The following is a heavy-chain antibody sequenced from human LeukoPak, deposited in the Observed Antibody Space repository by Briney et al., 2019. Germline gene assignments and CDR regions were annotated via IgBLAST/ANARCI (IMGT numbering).Heavy chain of an antibody. D-gene: IGHD2-2*01. CDR1: GFTFSSYA. J-gene: IGHJ4*02. Sequence: PGGSLRLSCAASGFTFSSYAMSWVRQAPGKGLEWVSAISGSGGSTYYADSVKGRFTISRDNSKNTLYLQMNSLRAEDTAVYYCAKGADIVVVPAAYPVDYWAREPWSPSPQ. V-gene: IGHV3-23*01. CDR3: AKGADIVVVPAAYPVDY. CDR2: ISGSGGST.